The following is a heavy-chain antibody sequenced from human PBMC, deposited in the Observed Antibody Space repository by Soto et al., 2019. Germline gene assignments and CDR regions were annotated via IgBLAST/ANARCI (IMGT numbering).Heavy chain of an antibody. CDR3: ARKPGIFWTFDY. J-gene: IGHJ4*02. V-gene: IGHV2-5*02. D-gene: IGHD3-9*01. Sequence: QITLKESGPTLVKPTQTLTLTCTFSGFSLSTSGVGVGWIRQPPGKALEWLALIYWDDDKRYSPSLKSRLTITQDTSKNQVVLTMTNMDPVDTATYYCARKPGIFWTFDYWGQGTLVTVSS. CDR1: GFSLSTSGVG. CDR2: IYWDDDK.